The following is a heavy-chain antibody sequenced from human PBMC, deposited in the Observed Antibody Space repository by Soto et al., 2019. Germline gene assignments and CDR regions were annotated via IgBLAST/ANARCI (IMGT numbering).Heavy chain of an antibody. CDR1: GFTFSNAW. Sequence: EVQLVESGGGLVKPVGPLRLSCAASGFTFSNAWMNWVRQAPGKGLEWVGRINSQTDGGTTDYAAPVKGRFTISRDDSKYTLYLQMNSLKTEDTAVYYCTTRIAAQGALDYWGQGTLVTVSS. J-gene: IGHJ4*02. CDR2: INSQTDGGTT. CDR3: TTRIAAQGALDY. V-gene: IGHV3-15*07. D-gene: IGHD6-6*01.